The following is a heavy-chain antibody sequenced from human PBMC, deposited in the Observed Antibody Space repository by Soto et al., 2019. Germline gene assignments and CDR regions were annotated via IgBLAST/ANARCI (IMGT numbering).Heavy chain of an antibody. CDR2: IYYSGST. J-gene: IGHJ6*02. V-gene: IGHV4-39*01. CDR3: ASRISHYYYYGIDV. D-gene: IGHD2-15*01. CDR1: VGSISSSSYY. Sequence: PSETLSRSCTVSVGSISSSSYYWGWIRQPPGKGLEWIGSIYYSGSTYYNPSLKSRVTISVDTSKNQFSLKLSSVTAADTAVYYCASRISHYYYYGIDVWGQGTTVNVS.